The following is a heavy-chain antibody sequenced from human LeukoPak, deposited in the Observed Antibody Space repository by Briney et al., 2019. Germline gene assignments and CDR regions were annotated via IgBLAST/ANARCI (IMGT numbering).Heavy chain of an antibody. CDR2: INHSGST. V-gene: IGHV4-34*01. J-gene: IGHJ6*04. Sequence: SETLSLTCAVYGGSFSGYYWSWIRQPPGKGLEWIGEINHSGSTNYNPSLKSRVTISVDTSKNQFSLKLSSVTAADTAVYYCARGGRYCSSTSCYGYYYYGMDVWGKGTTVIVSS. D-gene: IGHD2-2*01. CDR1: GGSFSGYY. CDR3: ARGGRYCSSTSCYGYYYYGMDV.